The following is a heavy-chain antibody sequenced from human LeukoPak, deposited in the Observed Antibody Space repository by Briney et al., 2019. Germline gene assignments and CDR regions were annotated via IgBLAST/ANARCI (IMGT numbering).Heavy chain of an antibody. CDR3: ARGPITSGSYFDYYYYYTMDV. CDR1: GYTFTSFD. V-gene: IGHV1-8*01. D-gene: IGHD3-10*01. CDR2: VNPNSGNA. Sequence: ASVKVSCTASGYTFTSFDINWVRQATGQGLEWMGWVNPNSGNAGYAQKFQGRVTMATNTSISTAYLELSSLRSEDSAVYYCARGPITSGSYFDYYYYYTMDVWGQGTTVTVSS. J-gene: IGHJ6*02.